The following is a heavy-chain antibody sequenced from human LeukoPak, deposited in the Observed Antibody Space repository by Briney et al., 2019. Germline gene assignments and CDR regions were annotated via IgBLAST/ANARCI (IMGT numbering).Heavy chain of an antibody. V-gene: IGHV4-31*03. J-gene: IGHJ6*02. CDR3: ARDHSSSWPNYYYYGMDV. D-gene: IGHD6-13*01. CDR1: GGSISSGGYY. CDR2: IYYSGST. Sequence: SETLSLTCTVSGGSISSGGYYWSWIRQHPGKGLEWIGYIYYSGSTYYNPSLKSRVTISVDTSKNQFSLKLSSVTAADTAVYYCARDHSSSWPNYYYYGMDVWGQGTTVTVSS.